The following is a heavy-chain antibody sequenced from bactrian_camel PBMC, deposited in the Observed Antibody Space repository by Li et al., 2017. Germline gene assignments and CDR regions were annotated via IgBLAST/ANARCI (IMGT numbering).Heavy chain of an antibody. CDR3: VRCHDEAWAGGADLTY. V-gene: IGHV3S40*01. J-gene: IGHJ4*01. CDR2: VSAGGSDT. CDR1: GFTFGNFY. Sequence: VQLVESGGGLVQPGGSLRLSCAASGFTFGNFYMSWVRQAPGKGLEWVSTVSAGGSDTYYADSVKGRFTISQDNAKNTVYLQMNSLKPEDTAMYYCVRCHDEAWAGGADLTYWGQGTQVTVS.